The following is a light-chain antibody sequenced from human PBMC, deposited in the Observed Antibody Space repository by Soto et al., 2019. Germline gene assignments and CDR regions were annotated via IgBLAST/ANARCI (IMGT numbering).Light chain of an antibody. CDR2: EVS. J-gene: IGKJ2*01. Sequence: IVMTQTPLSLSVTLGQPASISCKSSQSLLPSDGKTYLYWYLQKPGQPPQLLIYEVSNRFSGVPDRFSGSGSGTDFTLTISSLQAEDVAVYYCQQYYSIPFTFGQGTKLEI. CDR3: QQYYSIPFT. V-gene: IGKV2D-29*01. CDR1: QSLLPSDGKTY.